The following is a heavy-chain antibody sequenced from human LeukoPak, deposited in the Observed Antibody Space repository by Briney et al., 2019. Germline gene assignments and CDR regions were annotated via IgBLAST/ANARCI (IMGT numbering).Heavy chain of an antibody. CDR2: IYHSGRT. J-gene: IGHJ4*02. CDR1: GYSISSGYY. Sequence: PSETLSLTCTVSGYSISSGYYWGWIRQPPGKGLEWIGSIYHSGRTFYNPSLKSRVTISVDTSKNQFSLKLTSVTAADTAVYYCARDQYYYDSSGYYRFDYWGQGTLVTVSS. D-gene: IGHD3-22*01. V-gene: IGHV4-38-2*02. CDR3: ARDQYYYDSSGYYRFDY.